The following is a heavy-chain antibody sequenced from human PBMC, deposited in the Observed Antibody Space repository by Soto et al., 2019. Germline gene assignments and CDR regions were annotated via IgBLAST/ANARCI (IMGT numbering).Heavy chain of an antibody. CDR3: ARSRDGYSFYFYYGMDG. CDR1: VFTFTSYG. V-gene: IGHV3-30*03. J-gene: IGHJ6*02. D-gene: IGHD4-4*01. CDR2: ILHDGSAE. Sequence: WGSLRLSCAASVFTFTSYGMHWFRQAPGKGLEWMALILHDGSAEYYADSVKGRFTISRDNSKNTLYLQMNSLRAEDTAVYYCARSRDGYSFYFYYGMDGWGQGTTVTVSS.